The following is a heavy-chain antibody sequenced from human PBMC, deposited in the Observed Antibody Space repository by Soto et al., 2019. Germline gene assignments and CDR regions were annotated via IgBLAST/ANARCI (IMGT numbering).Heavy chain of an antibody. D-gene: IGHD6-19*01. CDR1: GFNFGVFG. CDR2: LSYEGSEE. J-gene: IGHJ4*02. V-gene: IGHV3-30*03. CDR3: ALTRRSSLLAVAGPGFEY. Sequence: GGSLRLSCATSGFNFGVFGMHWVRQAPGKGLEWLSVLSYEGSEEYYADSVRGRFTIPRDNSKSTLFLQMDSLRVEDTGVYYCALTRRSSLLAVAGPGFEYWGQGTLVTVSS.